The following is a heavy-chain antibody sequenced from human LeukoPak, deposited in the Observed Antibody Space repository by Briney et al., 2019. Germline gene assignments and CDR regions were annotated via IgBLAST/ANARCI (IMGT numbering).Heavy chain of an antibody. CDR2: ISYDGSNK. J-gene: IGHJ4*02. V-gene: IGHV3-30*18. CDR3: AKDRIAAAVNTFDY. Sequence: GRSLRLSCAASGFTFGSYGMHWVRQAPGKGLEWVAVISYDGSNKYYADSVKGRFTISRDNSKNTLYLQMNSLRAEDTAVYYCAKDRIAAAVNTFDYWGQGTLVTVSS. CDR1: GFTFGSYG. D-gene: IGHD6-13*01.